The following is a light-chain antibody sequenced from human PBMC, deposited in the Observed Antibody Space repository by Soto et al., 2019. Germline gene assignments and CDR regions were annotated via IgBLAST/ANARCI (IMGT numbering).Light chain of an antibody. J-gene: IGLJ3*02. V-gene: IGLV2-23*03. CDR2: EGS. Sequence: QSVLTQPASVSGSPGQSITISCTGTSSEVATFNLVSWYQQYPGKAPKLMIYEGSKRPSGVSNRFSGSRSGNTASLTISGLQAEDEADYYCCSYAGRSTFEVFGGGTKVTVL. CDR3: CSYAGRSTFEV. CDR1: SSEVATFNL.